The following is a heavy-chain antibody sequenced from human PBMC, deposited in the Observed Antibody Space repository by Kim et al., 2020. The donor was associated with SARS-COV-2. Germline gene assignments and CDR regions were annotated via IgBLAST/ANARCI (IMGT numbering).Heavy chain of an antibody. V-gene: IGHV4-59*01. Sequence: SETLSLTCTVSGGSISSYYWSWIRQPPGKGLEWIGYIYYSGSTNYNPSLKSRVTISVDTSKNQFSLKLTSVTAADTAVYYCASLNYYGSGRGFDPWGQGT. CDR1: GGSISSYY. CDR2: IYYSGST. D-gene: IGHD3-10*01. J-gene: IGHJ5*02. CDR3: ASLNYYGSGRGFDP.